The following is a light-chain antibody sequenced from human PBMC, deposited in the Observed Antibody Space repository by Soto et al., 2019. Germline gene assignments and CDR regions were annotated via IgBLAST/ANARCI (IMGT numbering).Light chain of an antibody. CDR3: QHPKWA. J-gene: IGKJ1*01. CDR1: QDISGY. V-gene: IGKV1-9*01. Sequence: IQLTQSPSSLSASVGDRVTITCRASQDISGYVAWYQQRPGRAPQLLIYAASALQTGVPSRFSGSGSGTDFTLTITSLQPEDFGTYYCQHPKWAFGQGTRLDIK. CDR2: AAS.